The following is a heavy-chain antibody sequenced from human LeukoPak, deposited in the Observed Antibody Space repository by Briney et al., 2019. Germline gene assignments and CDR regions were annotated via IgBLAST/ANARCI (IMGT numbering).Heavy chain of an antibody. J-gene: IGHJ5*02. D-gene: IGHD5-18*01. CDR3: ARGRRDSLWIQLSGPGWFDP. V-gene: IGHV4-34*01. Sequence: SETLSLTCAVYGESFSGNFWSWIRQRPGKGLEWIGEINHSGRTNYKTSLKSRVTVSVDTSKNQFSMKLSSVTAADTAVYYCARGRRDSLWIQLSGPGWFDPWRQGNLVIVSS. CDR1: GESFSGNF. CDR2: INHSGRT.